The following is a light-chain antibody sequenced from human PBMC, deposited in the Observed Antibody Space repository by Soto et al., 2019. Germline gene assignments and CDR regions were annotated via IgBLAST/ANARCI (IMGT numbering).Light chain of an antibody. CDR3: QQYGSSLIFT. Sequence: EIVLTQSPGTLSLSPGERATLSCRASQSVSSSYLAWYQQKPGQASRLLIYGASSRATVIPDRFSGSGSGTDFTLTISRLEPEDFAVYYCQQYGSSLIFTFGPGTKVDIK. CDR1: QSVSSSY. J-gene: IGKJ3*01. CDR2: GAS. V-gene: IGKV3-20*01.